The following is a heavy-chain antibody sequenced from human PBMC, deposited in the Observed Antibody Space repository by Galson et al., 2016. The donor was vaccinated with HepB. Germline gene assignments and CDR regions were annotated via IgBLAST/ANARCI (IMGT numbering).Heavy chain of an antibody. CDR3: VRESPGVISYGSVDY. CDR2: IKQDGSEK. CDR1: GFTFSNYW. D-gene: IGHD5-18*01. J-gene: IGHJ4*02. V-gene: IGHV3-7*01. Sequence: SLRLSCAASGFTFSNYWMNWVRQAPGKGLEWVANIKQDGSEKYYVDSVKGRFTISRDNAKNSLYLQMSSLRVEDTAVYYCVRESPGVISYGSVDYWGQGTPVAGSS.